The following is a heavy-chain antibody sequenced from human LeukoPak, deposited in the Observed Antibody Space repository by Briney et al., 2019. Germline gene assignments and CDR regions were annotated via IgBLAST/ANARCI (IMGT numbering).Heavy chain of an antibody. CDR2: IKQDGSEK. J-gene: IGHJ4*02. CDR3: GRACDFSRH. CDR1: GLRFSDYY. D-gene: IGHD2-2*01. V-gene: IGHV3-7*01. Sequence: GGSLRLSCAASGLRFSDYYVSWIRQAPGKGLEWVANIKQDGSEKNYVDSVKGRFTISRDNAKNSLYLQMNSLRAEDTALYYCGRACDFSRHWGQGTLVTVSS.